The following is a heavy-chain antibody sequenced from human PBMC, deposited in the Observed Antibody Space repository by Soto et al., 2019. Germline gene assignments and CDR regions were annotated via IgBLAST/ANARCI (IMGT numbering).Heavy chain of an antibody. CDR3: ATHFRGVIRSDY. CDR2: INHSGST. CDR1: GGSFSGYY. D-gene: IGHD3-10*01. Sequence: SETLSLTCAVYGGSFSGYYWSWIRQPPGKGLEWIGEINHSGSTNYNPSLKSRVTISVDTSKNQFSLKLSSVTAADTAVYYCATHFRGVIRSDYWGQGTLVTVSS. V-gene: IGHV4-34*01. J-gene: IGHJ4*02.